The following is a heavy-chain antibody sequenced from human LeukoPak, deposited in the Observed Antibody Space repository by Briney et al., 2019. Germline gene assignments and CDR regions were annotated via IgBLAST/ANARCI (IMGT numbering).Heavy chain of an antibody. D-gene: IGHD5-12*01. CDR2: VSGSGGST. J-gene: IGHJ4*02. Sequence: GGSLRLSCAASGFTFSNFAMSWVRQAPGKGLEWVSTVSGSGGSTYYADSVKGRFTISRDNSKNTLYLQMNSLRVEDTAVYYCAREGRVSGYDFDCWGQGTLVTVSS. V-gene: IGHV3-23*01. CDR1: GFTFSNFA. CDR3: AREGRVSGYDFDC.